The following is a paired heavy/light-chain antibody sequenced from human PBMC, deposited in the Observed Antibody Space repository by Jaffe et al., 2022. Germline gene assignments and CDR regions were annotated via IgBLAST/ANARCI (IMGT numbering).Light chain of an antibody. CDR3: QQRSNWPPEIT. CDR1: QSVSSY. V-gene: IGKV3-11*01. J-gene: IGKJ3*01. Sequence: EIVLTQSPATLSLSPGERATLSCRASQSVSSYLAWYQQKPGQAPRLLIYDASNRATGIPARFSGSGSGTDFTLTISSLEPEDFAVYYCQQRSNWPPEITFGPGTKVDIK. CDR2: DAS.
Heavy chain of an antibody. J-gene: IGHJ2*01. V-gene: IGHV3-23*01. CDR1: GFTFSSYA. CDR3: AKCQSVVVPAACYWYFDL. CDR2: ISGSGGST. D-gene: IGHD2-2*01. Sequence: EVQLLESGGGLVQPGGSLRLSCAASGFTFSSYAMSWVRQAPGKGLEWVSAISGSGGSTYYADSVKGRFTISRDNSKNTLYLQMNSLRAEDTAVYYCAKCQSVVVPAACYWYFDLWGRGTLVTVSS.